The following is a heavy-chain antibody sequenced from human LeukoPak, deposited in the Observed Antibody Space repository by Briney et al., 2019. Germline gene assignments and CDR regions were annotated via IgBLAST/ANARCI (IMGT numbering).Heavy chain of an antibody. CDR3: ARLFDY. CDR2: IYYSGST. Sequence: SGTLSLTCTVSGGSISSSSYYWGWIRQPPGKGLEWIGTIYYSGSTFYNPSLKSRVTISVDTSKNQFSLKLSSVTAADTAVYYCARLFDYWGQGTLLTVSS. V-gene: IGHV4-39*01. CDR1: GGSISSSSYY. J-gene: IGHJ4*02.